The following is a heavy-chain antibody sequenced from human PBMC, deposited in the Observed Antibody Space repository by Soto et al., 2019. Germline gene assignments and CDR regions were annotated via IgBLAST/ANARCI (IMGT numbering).Heavy chain of an antibody. D-gene: IGHD6-6*01. V-gene: IGHV3-23*01. Sequence: GGSLRLSCAASGFTFSSYAMSWVRQAPGKGLEWVSAISGSGGSTYYADSVKGRFTISRDNSKNTLYLQMNSLRAEDTAVYYWAKKIGSSSSVDYWGQGTLVTVSS. CDR3: AKKIGSSSSVDY. CDR1: GFTFSSYA. CDR2: ISGSGGST. J-gene: IGHJ4*02.